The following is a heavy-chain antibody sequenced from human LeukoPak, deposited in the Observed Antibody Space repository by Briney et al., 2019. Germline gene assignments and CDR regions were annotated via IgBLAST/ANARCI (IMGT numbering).Heavy chain of an antibody. V-gene: IGHV4-39*01. CDR2: IYYSGSA. Sequence: SETLSLTCTVSGASLSSSSYYWGWIRQPPGKGLEWIGSIYYSGSAYYNPSLKSRVTISVDTSKKQFSLKLTSVTAADTAVYYCARHLSERYYDYVWGSYRVIFDYWGQGTLVTVSS. D-gene: IGHD3-16*01. CDR1: GASLSSSSYY. J-gene: IGHJ4*02. CDR3: ARHLSERYYDYVWGSYRVIFDY.